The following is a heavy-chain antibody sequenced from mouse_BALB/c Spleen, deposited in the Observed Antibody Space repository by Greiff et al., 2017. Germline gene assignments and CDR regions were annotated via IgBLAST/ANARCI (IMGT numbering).Heavy chain of an antibody. CDR1: GFTFTDYY. Sequence: EVQLVESGGGLVQPGGSLRLSCATSGFTFTDYYMSWVRQPPGKALEWLGFIRNKANGYTTEYSASVKGRFTISRENSQSILYLQMNTLRAEDSATYYCARDSGYAMDYWGQGTSVTVSS. V-gene: IGHV7-3*02. J-gene: IGHJ4*01. CDR2: IRNKANGYTT. CDR3: ARDSGYAMDY.